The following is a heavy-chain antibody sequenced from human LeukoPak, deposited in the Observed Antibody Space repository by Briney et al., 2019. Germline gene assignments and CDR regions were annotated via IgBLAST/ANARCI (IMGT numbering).Heavy chain of an antibody. D-gene: IGHD3-10*01. J-gene: IGHJ4*02. CDR1: GFTFSSYS. CDR3: ARSAKGGDLDY. CDR2: ISSSSSYI. Sequence: GGSLRLSCAASGFTFSSYSMNWGRQAPGKGLEWVSSISSSSSYIYYADSVKGRFTISRDNAKNSLYLQMNSLRPEDTAVYYCARSAKGGDLDYWGQGTLVTVSS. V-gene: IGHV3-21*01.